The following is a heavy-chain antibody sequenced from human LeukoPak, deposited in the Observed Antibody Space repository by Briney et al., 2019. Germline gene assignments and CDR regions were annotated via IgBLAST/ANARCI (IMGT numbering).Heavy chain of an antibody. CDR1: GFTFSSYW. J-gene: IGHJ4*02. D-gene: IGHD2-8*01. CDR2: IKEDGSEK. CDR3: ARKNGHDY. V-gene: IGHV3-7*01. Sequence: GGSLRLSCAASGFTFSSYWMSWVRQAPGKGLEWVANIKEDGSEKFHVGSVRGRFTISRDNAKNSLYLQMNSLRAEDTAVYYCARKNGHDYWGQGTLVTVSS.